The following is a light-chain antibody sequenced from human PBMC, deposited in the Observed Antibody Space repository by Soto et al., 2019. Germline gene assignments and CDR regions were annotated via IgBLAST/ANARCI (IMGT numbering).Light chain of an antibody. CDR3: QQYYDWPIT. Sequence: EIVLTHSPGTLSLSPGEIATLSCRASQSVSSSYLAWYQQKPGQAPRLLIYGASTRAAGIPARFSGSGSGTDFTLTISSLQSEDFAIYYCQQYYDWPITFGQGTRLEIK. V-gene: IGKV3-15*01. CDR2: GAS. CDR1: QSVSSSY. J-gene: IGKJ5*01.